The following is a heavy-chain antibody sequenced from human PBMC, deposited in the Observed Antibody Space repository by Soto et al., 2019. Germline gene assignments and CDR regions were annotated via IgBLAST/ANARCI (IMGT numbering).Heavy chain of an antibody. CDR3: ALGLYYDFCSGYSADIDY. CDR2: ISAYNGNT. V-gene: IGHV1-18*01. CDR1: GYTFTSYG. Sequence: ASVKVSCKASGYTFTSYGISWVRQAPGQGLEWMGWISAYNGNTNYAQKLQGRVTMTTDTSTSTAYMELRSLRSDDTAVYYCALGLYYDFCSGYSADIDYWGQGTLVTVSS. J-gene: IGHJ4*02. D-gene: IGHD3-3*01.